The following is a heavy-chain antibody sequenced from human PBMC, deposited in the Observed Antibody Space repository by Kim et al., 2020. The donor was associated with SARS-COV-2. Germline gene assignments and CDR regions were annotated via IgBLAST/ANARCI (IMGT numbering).Heavy chain of an antibody. D-gene: IGHD4-17*01. J-gene: IGHJ4*02. Sequence: TTYTPSPTSRVTISVDTSKNQFSRKLSSVTAADTAVYYCARGDYAYIDYWGQGTLVTVSS. CDR3: ARGDYAYIDY. V-gene: IGHV4-59*09. CDR2: T.